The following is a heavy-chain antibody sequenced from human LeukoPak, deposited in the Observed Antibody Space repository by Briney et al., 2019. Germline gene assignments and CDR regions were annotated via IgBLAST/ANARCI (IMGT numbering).Heavy chain of an antibody. J-gene: IGHJ4*02. CDR2: IYSGGST. D-gene: IGHD3-22*01. Sequence: PGGSLRLSCAASGFTVSSNYMSWVRQVPGEGLEWVSIIYSGGSTYYADSVRGRFTISRDNSKNTLYLQMNSLRAEDTAVYYCARALLYYYDSSGYLDFWGQGTLVTVSS. V-gene: IGHV3-53*01. CDR3: ARALLYYYDSSGYLDF. CDR1: GFTVSSNY.